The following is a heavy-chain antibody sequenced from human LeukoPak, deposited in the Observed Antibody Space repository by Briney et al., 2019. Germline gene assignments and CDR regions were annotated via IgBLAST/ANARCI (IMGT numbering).Heavy chain of an antibody. CDR3: ASSDYGSGSFGDYGMDV. V-gene: IGHV1-2*02. J-gene: IGHJ6*02. CDR2: INPNSGGT. CDR1: GYTFTGYY. D-gene: IGHD3-10*01. Sequence: ASVKVSCKASGYTFTGYYMHWVRQAPGQGLEWMGWINPNSGGTNYAQKFQGRVTMTRDTSISTAYMELSRLRSDDTAVYYCASSDYGSGSFGDYGMDVWGQGTTVTVSS.